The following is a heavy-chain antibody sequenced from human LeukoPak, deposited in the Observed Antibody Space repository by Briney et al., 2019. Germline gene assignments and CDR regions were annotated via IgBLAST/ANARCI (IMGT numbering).Heavy chain of an antibody. D-gene: IGHD4-23*01. CDR1: GYPFSEVY. CDR2: FDPEEDKT. Sequence: ASVKVSCKVSGYPFSEVYMRWVRQAPGKGLEWMGGFDPEEDKTIHAQKFQGRVIMTEDTSTDTAYMELTSLTSEDTAVYYCAVFGGNPLNWFSPWGQGTLVIVSS. V-gene: IGHV1-24*01. CDR3: AVFGGNPLNWFSP. J-gene: IGHJ5*02.